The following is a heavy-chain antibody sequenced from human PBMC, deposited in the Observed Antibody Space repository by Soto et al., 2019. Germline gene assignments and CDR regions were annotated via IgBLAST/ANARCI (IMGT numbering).Heavy chain of an antibody. CDR1: GGSFSGYY. D-gene: IGHD2-15*01. CDR3: ARQTKRYCSGGSCYSYFDY. CDR2: INHSGST. V-gene: IGHV4-34*01. J-gene: IGHJ4*02. Sequence: QVQLQQWGAGLLKPSETLSLTCAVYGGSFSGYYWSWIRQPPGKGLEWFGEINHSGSTNYNPSLKSRVTISVYTSKNQFSLKLSSVTAADTAVYYCARQTKRYCSGGSCYSYFDYWGQGTLVTVSS.